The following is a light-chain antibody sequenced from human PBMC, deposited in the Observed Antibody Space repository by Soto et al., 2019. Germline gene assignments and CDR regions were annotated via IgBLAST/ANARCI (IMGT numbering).Light chain of an antibody. J-gene: IGKJ1*01. CDR3: QQYNTYSRT. V-gene: IGKV1-5*03. Sequence: DIQMTQSPSTLSASVGDRVSITCRASQSISTYLAWYQQKPGKAPKLLIYKASSLESGVPSRFSGSGSGAEFTLTISSLQPDDFATYYCQQYNTYSRTFGQGTKWIS. CDR2: KAS. CDR1: QSISTY.